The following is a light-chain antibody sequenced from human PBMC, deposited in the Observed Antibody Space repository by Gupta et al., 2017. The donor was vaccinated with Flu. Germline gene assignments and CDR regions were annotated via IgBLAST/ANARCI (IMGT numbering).Light chain of an antibody. V-gene: IGKV3-11*01. J-gene: IGKJ2*01. CDR1: QSVSKY. CDR2: DAS. CDR3: QQRSNGPPYT. Sequence: EIVLSQSPATLSLSPGERATLSCRASQSVSKYLAWYQQNPGQAPRLLIYDASNRSTGIPARFSGSGSGTDFTLTISSLEPEDVAVYYCQQRSNGPPYTFGQGTKLEIK.